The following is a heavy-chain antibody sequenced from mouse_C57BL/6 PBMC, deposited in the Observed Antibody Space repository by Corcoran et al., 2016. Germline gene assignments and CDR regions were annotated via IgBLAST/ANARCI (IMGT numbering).Heavy chain of an antibody. Sequence: EVQLQQSGPELVKPGASVKISCKASGYTFTDYYMNWVKQSHGKSLEWIGDINPNNGGTSYNQKFKGKATLTVDKSSSTAYMELRSLTSEDSAVYYCARDYGRYFDYWGQGTTLTVSS. V-gene: IGHV1-26*01. J-gene: IGHJ2*01. CDR3: ARDYGRYFDY. D-gene: IGHD1-1*01. CDR2: INPNNGGT. CDR1: GYTFTDYY.